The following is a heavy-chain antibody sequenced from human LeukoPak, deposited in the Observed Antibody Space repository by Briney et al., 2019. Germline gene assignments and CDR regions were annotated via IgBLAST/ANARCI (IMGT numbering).Heavy chain of an antibody. V-gene: IGHV3-30-3*01. CDR3: ARAGKWLPDDLDY. Sequence: GGSLRLSCAASGFTFSSYAVSWVRQAPGKGLEWVAVISYDGSNKYYADSVKGRFTISRDNSKNTLYLQLTSLKAEDTAVYYCARAGKWLPDDLDYWGQGTLVTVSS. J-gene: IGHJ4*02. CDR1: GFTFSSYA. CDR2: ISYDGSNK. D-gene: IGHD3-10*01.